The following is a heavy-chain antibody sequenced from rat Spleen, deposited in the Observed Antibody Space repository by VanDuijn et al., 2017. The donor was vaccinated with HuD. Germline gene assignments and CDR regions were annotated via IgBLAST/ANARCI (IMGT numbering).Heavy chain of an antibody. CDR2: IRSGGST. V-gene: IGHV2-43*01. Sequence: QVQLKESGPGLVQPSQTLSLTCSVSGFSLTSYHISWVRQPPGKSLVWMGFIRSGGSTEYNSEFKSRLSISRDTSKNQVFLKMNSLQTDDTGTYYCARDPVFDSGDYIMDAWGQGASVTVSS. CDR3: ARDPVFDSGDYIMDA. CDR1: GFSLTSYH. J-gene: IGHJ4*01. D-gene: IGHD1-1*01.